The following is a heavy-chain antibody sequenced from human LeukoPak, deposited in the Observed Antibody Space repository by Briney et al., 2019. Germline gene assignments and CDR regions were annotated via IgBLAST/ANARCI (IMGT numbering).Heavy chain of an antibody. D-gene: IGHD3-16*02. J-gene: IGHJ4*02. V-gene: IGHV4-34*01. CDR1: GGSFSGYY. Sequence: SETLSLTWAVYGGSFSGYYWSWIRQPPGKGLEWIGEINHSGSTNYNPSLKSRVTISVDTSKNQFSLKLSSVTAADTAVYYCARGRDYDYVWGSYRVYYFDYWGQGTLATVSS. CDR3: ARGRDYDYVWGSYRVYYFDY. CDR2: INHSGST.